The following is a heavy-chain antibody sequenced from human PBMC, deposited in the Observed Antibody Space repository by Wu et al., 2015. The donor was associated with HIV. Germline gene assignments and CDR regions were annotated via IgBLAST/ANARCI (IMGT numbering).Heavy chain of an antibody. CDR3: ARGRYSSSWYRKPFDH. Sequence: QVQLVQSGAEVKKPGSSVKVSCKASGGTFNKYTMTWVRQAPGQGLEWMGGTIPIFGTANYAQKFQGRVTITADESTSTAYMELSSLRSEDTAVYYCARGRYSSSWYRKPFDHWGQGTLVTVSS. D-gene: IGHD6-13*01. CDR1: GGTFNKYT. CDR2: TIPIFGTA. V-gene: IGHV1-69*12. J-gene: IGHJ4*02.